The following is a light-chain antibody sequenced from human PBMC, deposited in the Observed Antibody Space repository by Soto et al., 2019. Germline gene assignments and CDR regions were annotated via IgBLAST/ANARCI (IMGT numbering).Light chain of an antibody. J-gene: IGKJ3*01. CDR3: QQYGRSPGLFT. CDR1: QSVSNTY. Sequence: EIVLTQSPGTLSLSPGERATLSCRANQSVSNTYLAWYQQKPGQAPRLLIYDASSRATGIPDRFSGSGSGTDFTLTISRLEPEDFAVYYCQQYGRSPGLFTFGPGTKVDIK. V-gene: IGKV3-20*01. CDR2: DAS.